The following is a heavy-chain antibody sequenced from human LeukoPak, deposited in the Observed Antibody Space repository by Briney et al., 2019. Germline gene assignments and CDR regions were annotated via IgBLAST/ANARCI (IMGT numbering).Heavy chain of an antibody. D-gene: IGHD3-10*01. J-gene: IGHJ4*02. CDR1: GYTFTGYY. V-gene: IGHV1-2*02. CDR3: ARDSLNYYGSGSYYID. Sequence: ASVKVSCKASGYTFTGYYMHWVRQAPGQGLEWMGWINPNSGGTNYAQKFQGRVTMTRDTSISTAYMELSRLRSDDTAVYYCARDSLNYYGSGSYYIDWGQGTLVTVSS. CDR2: INPNSGGT.